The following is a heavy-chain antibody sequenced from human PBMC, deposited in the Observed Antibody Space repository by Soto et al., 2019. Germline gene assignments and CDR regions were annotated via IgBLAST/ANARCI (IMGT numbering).Heavy chain of an antibody. Sequence: GGSLRLSCVASGFTSSSYSMNWVRQAPGKGLEWVSYISSGSGTIYYADSVKGRFTISRDNAKNSLYLQMNSLRAEDTALYYCARPQGSGSYSPFDYWGQGTLVTVSS. CDR1: GFTSSSYS. D-gene: IGHD3-10*01. V-gene: IGHV3-48*04. J-gene: IGHJ4*02. CDR3: ARPQGSGSYSPFDY. CDR2: ISSGSGTI.